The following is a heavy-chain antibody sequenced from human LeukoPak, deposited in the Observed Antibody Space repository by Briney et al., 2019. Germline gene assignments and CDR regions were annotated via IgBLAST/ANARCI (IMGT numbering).Heavy chain of an antibody. CDR2: IYSGGST. CDR3: ASSPLAADFDY. Sequence: GGSLRLSCAASGFTVSSNYMSWVRQAPGKGLEWVSVIYSGGSTYYADSVKGRFTISRDNSKNTLYLQMDSLRAEDTAVYYCASSPLAADFDYWGQGTLVTVSS. V-gene: IGHV3-53*01. J-gene: IGHJ4*02. CDR1: GFTVSSNY. D-gene: IGHD2-15*01.